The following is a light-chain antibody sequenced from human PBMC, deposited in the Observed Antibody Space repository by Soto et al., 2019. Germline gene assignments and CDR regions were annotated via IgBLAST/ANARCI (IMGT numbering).Light chain of an antibody. CDR2: EVT. CDR1: SSDVGAYNY. V-gene: IGLV2-8*01. J-gene: IGLJ3*02. CDR3: SSFASSNPWV. Sequence: QSALTQPPSASGSPGQSVTISCTGTSSDVGAYNYVSWYQQHAGKAPKLVIYEVTKRPSGVPDRFSGSKSANTASLTVSGPQGEDGADYYCSSFASSNPWVFGGGPKVTFL.